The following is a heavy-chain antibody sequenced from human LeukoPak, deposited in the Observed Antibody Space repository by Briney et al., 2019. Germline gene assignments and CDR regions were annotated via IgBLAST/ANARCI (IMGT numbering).Heavy chain of an antibody. CDR2: ISGSGGST. J-gene: IGHJ4*02. CDR3: AKDHSSWYEGLYYFDY. D-gene: IGHD6-13*01. CDR1: GFTFSSYA. Sequence: GGSLRLPCAASGFTFSSYAMSWVRQAPGKGLEWVSAISGSGGSTYYADSVKGRFTISRDNSKNTLYLQMNSLRAEDTAVYYCAKDHSSWYEGLYYFDYWGQGTLVTVSS. V-gene: IGHV3-23*01.